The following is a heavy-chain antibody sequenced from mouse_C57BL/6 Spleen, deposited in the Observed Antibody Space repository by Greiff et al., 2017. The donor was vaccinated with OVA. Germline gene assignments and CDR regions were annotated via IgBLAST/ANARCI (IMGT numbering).Heavy chain of an antibody. Sequence: QVQLQQPGAELVKPGASVKLSCEASGYTFTSYWMHWVQQRPGRGLEWIGRIDPNSGGTKYNEKFKSKATLTVDKTYSKAYMQLISLPSDDSAVYYCATGYYGSSNYFDYWGKGTTLTVSS. V-gene: IGHV1-72*01. CDR1: GYTFTSYW. CDR3: ATGYYGSSNYFDY. CDR2: IDPNSGGT. J-gene: IGHJ2*01. D-gene: IGHD1-1*01.